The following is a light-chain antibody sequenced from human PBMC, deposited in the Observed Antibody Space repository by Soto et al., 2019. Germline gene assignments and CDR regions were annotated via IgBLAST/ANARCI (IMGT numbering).Light chain of an antibody. J-gene: IGKJ5*01. CDR2: GAS. CDR3: QQYNNWPFS. CDR1: QSVSSN. Sequence: EIVLRQSPATLSLSPGERSTLSCRASQSVSSNLAWYQQKPGQAPRLLIYGASTRATGIPARFSGTGSETDFTLTISGLQSEDSAVYFCQQYNNWPFSFGQGTRLEIK. V-gene: IGKV3-15*01.